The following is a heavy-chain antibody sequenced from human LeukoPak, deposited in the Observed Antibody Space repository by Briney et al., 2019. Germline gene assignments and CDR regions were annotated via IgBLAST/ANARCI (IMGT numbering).Heavy chain of an antibody. Sequence: CGPTVVKLTQTLTLTCSFSGFSLRTRGGGVGWIRQPPGKALEWLALIYWSDDKRYSPSLKSSLPITKDTSKNQVILTMTNMDPVDTATYYCAHRQYFSSGPGDAFDIWGQGTMVTVSS. CDR3: AHRQYFSSGPGDAFDI. J-gene: IGHJ3*02. CDR2: IYWSDDK. CDR1: GFSLRTRGGG. V-gene: IGHV2-5*01. D-gene: IGHD3-10*01.